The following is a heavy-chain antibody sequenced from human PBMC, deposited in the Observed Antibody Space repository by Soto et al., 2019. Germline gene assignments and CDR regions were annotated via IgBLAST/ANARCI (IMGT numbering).Heavy chain of an antibody. CDR3: ARVLRTYYDFWSGYDYYYYGMDV. CDR2: IWYDGSNK. V-gene: IGHV3-33*01. J-gene: IGHJ6*02. CDR1: GFTFSSYG. Sequence: QVQLVESGGGVVQPGRSLRLSCAASGFTFSSYGMHWVRQAPGKGLEWVAVIWYDGSNKYYADSVKGRFTISRDNSKNTLYLQMNSLRAEDTAVYYCARVLRTYYDFWSGYDYYYYGMDVWGQGTTVTVFS. D-gene: IGHD3-3*01.